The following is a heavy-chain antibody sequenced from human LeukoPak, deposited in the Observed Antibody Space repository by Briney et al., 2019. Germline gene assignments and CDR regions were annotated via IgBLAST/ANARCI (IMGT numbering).Heavy chain of an antibody. CDR2: INPNSGGT. CDR1: GYTFTGYY. J-gene: IGHJ5*02. D-gene: IGHD2-15*01. CDR3: ARDPLYCSGGSCYNWFDP. Sequence: ASVKVSCKASGYTFTGYYMHWVRQAPGQGLEWMGWINPNSGGTIYAQKFQGRVTMTRDTSISTAYMELSRLRSDDTAVYYCARDPLYCSGGSCYNWFDPWGQGTLVTVSS. V-gene: IGHV1-2*02.